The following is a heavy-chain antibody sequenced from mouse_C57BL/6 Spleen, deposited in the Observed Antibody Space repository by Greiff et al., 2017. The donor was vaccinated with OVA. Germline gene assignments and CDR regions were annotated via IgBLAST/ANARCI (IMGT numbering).Heavy chain of an antibody. Sequence: DVQLVESGGGLVKPGGSLKLSCAASGFTFSDYGMHWVRQAPEKGLEWVAYISSGSSTIYYADTVKGRFTISRDNAKNTLFLQMTSLRSEDTAMYYCARSDYDGDAMDYWGQGTSVTVSS. J-gene: IGHJ4*01. D-gene: IGHD2-4*01. V-gene: IGHV5-17*01. CDR2: ISSGSSTI. CDR3: ARSDYDGDAMDY. CDR1: GFTFSDYG.